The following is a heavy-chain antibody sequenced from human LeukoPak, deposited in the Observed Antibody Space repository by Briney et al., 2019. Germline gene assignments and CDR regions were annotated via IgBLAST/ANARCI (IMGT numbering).Heavy chain of an antibody. V-gene: IGHV1-69*04. CDR1: GYTFTSYD. Sequence: PKASVKVSCKASGYTFTSYDISWVRQAPGQGLEWMGRIIPILGIANYAQKFQGRVTITADKSTSTAYMELSSLRSEDTAVYYCARIEFRSVGYSSGWPHDLWGQGTLVTVSS. D-gene: IGHD6-19*01. J-gene: IGHJ4*02. CDR2: IIPILGIA. CDR3: ARIEFRSVGYSSGWPHDL.